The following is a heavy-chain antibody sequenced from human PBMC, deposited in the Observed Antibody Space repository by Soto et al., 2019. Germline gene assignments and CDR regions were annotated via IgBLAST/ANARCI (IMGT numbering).Heavy chain of an antibody. V-gene: IGHV1-69*01. CDR1: GGTFSSYA. CDR3: AISPQYCSGGSCYFNY. J-gene: IGHJ4*02. CDR2: IIPIFGTA. Sequence: QVQLVQSGAEVKKPGSSVKVSCKASGGTFSSYAISWVRQAPGQGLEWMGGIIPIFGTANYARKFQGRVTITADESTSTAYMELSSLRSEDTAVYYCAISPQYCSGGSCYFNYWGQGTLVTVSS. D-gene: IGHD2-15*01.